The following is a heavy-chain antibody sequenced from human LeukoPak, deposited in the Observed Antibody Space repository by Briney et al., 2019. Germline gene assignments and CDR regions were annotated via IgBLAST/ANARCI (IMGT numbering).Heavy chain of an antibody. CDR3: AREGQWLVPFDY. V-gene: IGHV4-4*07. CDR1: GGSISSYY. Sequence: SETLSLTCTVSGGSISSYYWSWIRQPAGKGLEWIGHIYTSGSANYNPSLKSRVTMSMDTSKNQFSLKLTSVTAADTAVYYCAREGQWLVPFDYWGQGTLVTVSS. CDR2: IYTSGSA. D-gene: IGHD6-19*01. J-gene: IGHJ4*02.